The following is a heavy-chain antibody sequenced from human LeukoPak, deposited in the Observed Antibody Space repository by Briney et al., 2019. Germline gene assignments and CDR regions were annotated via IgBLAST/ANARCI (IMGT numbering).Heavy chain of an antibody. CDR3: VKGSSDLYYYYGMDV. CDR2: ISSNGGST. V-gene: IGHV3-64D*06. J-gene: IGHJ6*02. D-gene: IGHD3-10*01. CDR1: GFTFSSYA. Sequence: GSLRLSCSASGFTFSSYAMHWVRQAPGKGLEYVSAISSNGGSTYYADSVKGRFTISRDNSKNTLYLQMSSLRAEDTAVYYCVKGSSDLYYYYGMDVWGQGTTVTVSS.